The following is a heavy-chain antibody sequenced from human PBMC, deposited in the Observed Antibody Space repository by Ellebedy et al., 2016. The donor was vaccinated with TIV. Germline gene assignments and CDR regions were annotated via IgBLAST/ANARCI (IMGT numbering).Heavy chain of an antibody. CDR1: GGTFSSYA. D-gene: IGHD5-12*01. J-gene: IGHJ4*02. Sequence: SVKVSCKASGGTFSSYAFSWVRQVTGQGLEWMGGIIGMFGTATYAQKFVGRVTITAHELTSSAYMELSSLRSEDTAVYYCARHSGYHATSHFANWGQGTLVTVSS. V-gene: IGHV1-69*13. CDR3: ARHSGYHATSHFAN. CDR2: IIGMFGTA.